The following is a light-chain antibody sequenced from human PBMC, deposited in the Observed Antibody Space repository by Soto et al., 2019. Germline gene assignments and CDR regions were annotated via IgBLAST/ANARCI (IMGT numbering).Light chain of an antibody. Sequence: DIQMTHSPSSLSAPLRDRVTITCRASQGIRHYLAWYQQKPGKVPKLLIYEASNLQSGVPSRFRGGGSGTEFTLTISSLQPEDVATYYCQNFDSAPQTFGQGTKVDI. CDR3: QNFDSAPQT. CDR2: EAS. V-gene: IGKV1-27*01. CDR1: QGIRHY. J-gene: IGKJ1*01.